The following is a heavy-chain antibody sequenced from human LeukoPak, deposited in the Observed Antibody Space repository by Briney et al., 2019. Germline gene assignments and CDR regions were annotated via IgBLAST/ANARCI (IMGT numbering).Heavy chain of an antibody. V-gene: IGHV1-2*02. CDR3: AMTQDVVVVAATREYFQH. CDR1: GYTLTGYY. Sequence: ASVKVSCKASGYTLTGYYMHWVRQAPGQGLEWMGWINPNSGGTNYAQKFQGRVTMTRDTSISTAYMELSRLRSDDTAVYYCAMTQDVVVVAATREYFQHWGQGTLVTVSS. D-gene: IGHD2-15*01. J-gene: IGHJ1*01. CDR2: INPNSGGT.